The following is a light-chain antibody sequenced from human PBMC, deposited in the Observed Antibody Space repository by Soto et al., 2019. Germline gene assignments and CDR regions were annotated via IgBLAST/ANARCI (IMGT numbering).Light chain of an antibody. CDR1: QSISSW. Sequence: IQMTQSPSTLSASEGDRVTITGRASQSISSWLAWYQQKPGKAPKLLIYDASSLESGVPSRFSGSGSGTEFTLTITSLQPDDFATYYCQHFNSYPWTFGQGTKVDIK. CDR2: DAS. CDR3: QHFNSYPWT. J-gene: IGKJ1*01. V-gene: IGKV1-5*01.